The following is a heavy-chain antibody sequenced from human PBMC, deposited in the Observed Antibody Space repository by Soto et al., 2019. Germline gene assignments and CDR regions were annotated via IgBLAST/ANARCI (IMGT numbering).Heavy chain of an antibody. CDR1: GYTFTSYG. V-gene: IGHV1-18*01. CDR2: ISAYNGNT. J-gene: IGHJ5*02. CDR3: ARVPNMWELLSSWFDP. Sequence: ASVKVSCKASGYTFTSYGISWVRQAPGQGLEWMGWISAYNGNTNYAQKLQGRVTITADKSTSTAYMELSSLRSEDTAVYYCARVPNMWELLSSWFDPWGQGTLVTVSS. D-gene: IGHD1-26*01.